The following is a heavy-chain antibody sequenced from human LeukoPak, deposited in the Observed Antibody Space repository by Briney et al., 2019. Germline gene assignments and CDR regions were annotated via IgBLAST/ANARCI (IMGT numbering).Heavy chain of an antibody. V-gene: IGHV3-30-3*01. CDR1: GFTFSSYA. D-gene: IGHD3-10*01. Sequence: GRSLRLSCAASGFTFSSYAMHWVRQAPGKGLEWVAVISYDGSNKYYADSVKGRFTISRDNSKNTLYLQMNSLRAEDTAVYYCARGRGQLLWFGEFIYWGQGTLVTVSS. CDR3: ARGRGQLLWFGEFIY. CDR2: ISYDGSNK. J-gene: IGHJ4*02.